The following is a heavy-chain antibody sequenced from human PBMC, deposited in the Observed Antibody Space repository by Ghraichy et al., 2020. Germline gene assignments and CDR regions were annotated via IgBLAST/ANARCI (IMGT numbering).Heavy chain of an antibody. V-gene: IGHV4-39*01. CDR2: IYYSGST. Sequence: SETLSLTCTVSGGSISSSSYYWGWIRQPPGKGLEWIGSIYYSGSTYYNPSLKSRVTISVDTSKNQFSLKLSSVTAADTAVYYCARRGVGNDEEIDYWGQGTLVTVSS. J-gene: IGHJ4*02. CDR3: ARRGVGNDEEIDY. CDR1: GGSISSSSYY. D-gene: IGHD1-1*01.